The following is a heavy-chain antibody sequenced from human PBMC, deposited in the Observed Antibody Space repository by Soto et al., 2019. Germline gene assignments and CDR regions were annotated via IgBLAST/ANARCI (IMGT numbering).Heavy chain of an antibody. CDR3: ASPSIAAAT. V-gene: IGHV4-34*01. Sequence: SETLSLTCAVYGGSFSGYYWSWIRQPPGKGLEWIGEINHSGSTNYNPSLKSRVTISVDTSKNQFSLKLSSVTAADTAVYYCASPSIAAATWGQGTLVTVSS. CDR1: GGSFSGYY. J-gene: IGHJ5*02. D-gene: IGHD6-13*01. CDR2: INHSGST.